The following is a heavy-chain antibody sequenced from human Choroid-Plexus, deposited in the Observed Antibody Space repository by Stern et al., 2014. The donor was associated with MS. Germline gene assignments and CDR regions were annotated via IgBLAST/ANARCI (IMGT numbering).Heavy chain of an antibody. Sequence: EVQLVESGGGLVQPGGSLTISCTAAGFTFGNYWMTWVRQAPGKGLEWVANIKEDGTEKNYVDSVKGRFTISRDIGRNSLYLQMNSLRVEDTALYYCARVYNTIYGIVTQRGSGMDVWGQGTTVIVSS. CDR1: GFTFGNYW. J-gene: IGHJ6*02. CDR3: ARVYNTIYGIVTQRGSGMDV. CDR2: IKEDGTEK. V-gene: IGHV3-7*01. D-gene: IGHD3-3*01.